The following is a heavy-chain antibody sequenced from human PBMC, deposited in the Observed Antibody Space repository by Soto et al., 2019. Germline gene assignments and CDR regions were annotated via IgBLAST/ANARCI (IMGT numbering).Heavy chain of an antibody. CDR2: IYYSGST. CDR1: GGSISSGGYY. J-gene: IGHJ5*02. Sequence: KTSETLSLTCTVSGGSISSGGYYWSWIRQHPGKGLEWIGYIYYSGSTYYNPSLKSRVTISVDTSKNQFSLKLSSVTAADTAVYYCARMVCSSTSCYRGDWFDPWGQGTLVTVSS. V-gene: IGHV4-31*03. D-gene: IGHD2-2*01. CDR3: ARMVCSSTSCYRGDWFDP.